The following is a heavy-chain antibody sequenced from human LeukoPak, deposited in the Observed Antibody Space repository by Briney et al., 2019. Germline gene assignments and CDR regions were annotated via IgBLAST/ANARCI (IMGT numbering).Heavy chain of an antibody. V-gene: IGHV4-39*01. D-gene: IGHD6-19*01. CDR3: ATGADSSGYFDY. CDR1: GGSISGYY. J-gene: IGHJ4*02. Sequence: SETLSLTCTVSGGSISGYYWGWIRQPPGKGLEWIGSIYYSGSTYYNPSLKSRVTISVDTSKNQFSLKLSSVTAADTAVYYCATGADSSGYFDYWGQGTLVTVSS. CDR2: IYYSGST.